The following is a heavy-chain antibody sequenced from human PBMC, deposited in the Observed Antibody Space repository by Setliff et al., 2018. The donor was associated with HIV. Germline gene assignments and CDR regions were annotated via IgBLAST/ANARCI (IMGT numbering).Heavy chain of an antibody. CDR3: AKDHLVVVPADNDWFDP. CDR1: GFTLSSYW. Sequence: GGSLRLSCAASGFTLSSYWMNWVRQAPGKGLEWVANIKQDGSEKYYIDSVKGRFTISRDNAKNSLYLQMNSLRAEDTAVYYCAKDHLVVVPADNDWFDPWGQGTLVTVSS. J-gene: IGHJ5*02. V-gene: IGHV3-7*03. CDR2: IKQDGSEK. D-gene: IGHD2-2*01.